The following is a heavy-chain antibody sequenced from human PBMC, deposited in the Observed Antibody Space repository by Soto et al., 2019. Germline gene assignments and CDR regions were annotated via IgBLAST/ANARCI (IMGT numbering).Heavy chain of an antibody. CDR1: GFTFSSYA. Sequence: QVQLVESGGGVVQPGRSLRLSCAASGFTFSSYAMHWVRQAPGKGLEWVAVISYDGSNKYYADTVKGRFTISRDNYKNPRYLQMNRLRAEDTAVYYCASSGSGSCWGQGALASVS. V-gene: IGHV3-30-3*01. D-gene: IGHD3-10*01. CDR3: ASSGSGSC. CDR2: ISYDGSNK. J-gene: IGHJ4*02.